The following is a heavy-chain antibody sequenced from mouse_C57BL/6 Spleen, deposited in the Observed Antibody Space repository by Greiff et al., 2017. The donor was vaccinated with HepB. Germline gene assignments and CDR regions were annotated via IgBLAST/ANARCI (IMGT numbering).Heavy chain of an antibody. V-gene: IGHV1-22*01. CDR1: GYTFTDYN. CDR3: ARDYYGGKYAMDY. D-gene: IGHD1-1*01. CDR2: INPNNGGT. J-gene: IGHJ4*01. Sequence: DVKLQESGPELVKPGASVKMSCKASGYTFTDYNMHWVKQSHGKSLEWIGYINPNNGGTSYNQKFKGKATLTVNKSSSTAYMELRSLTSEDSAVYYCARDYYGGKYAMDYWGQGTSVTVSS.